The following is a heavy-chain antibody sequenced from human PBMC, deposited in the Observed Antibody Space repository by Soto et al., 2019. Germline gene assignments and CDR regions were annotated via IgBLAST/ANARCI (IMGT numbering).Heavy chain of an antibody. CDR2: ISWNSGSI. J-gene: IGHJ4*02. D-gene: IGHD1-7*01. CDR1: GFTFDDYA. Sequence: DVQLVESGGGLVQPGRSLRLSCAASGFTFDDYAMHWVRQAPGKGLEWVSGISWNSGSIGYADSVKGRFTISRDNAKNSLYLQMNSLRAEDTALYYCAKDISGGFAGTTRVDYWGQGTLVTVSS. CDR3: AKDISGGFAGTTRVDY. V-gene: IGHV3-9*01.